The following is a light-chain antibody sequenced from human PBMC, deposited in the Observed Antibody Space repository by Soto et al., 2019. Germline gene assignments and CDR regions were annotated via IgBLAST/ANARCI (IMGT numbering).Light chain of an antibody. CDR3: SSYTSRHTAI. J-gene: IGLJ2*01. CDR2: EVS. CDR1: SSDVGSYNR. Sequence: QSVLTQPLSVSGSPGQSVTISCTGTSSDVGSYNRVSWYQQPPGTAPKLMIYEVSNRPSGVPDRFSGSKSGSTASLTISGLQAEDEADYYCSSYTSRHTAIFGGGTKLTVL. V-gene: IGLV2-18*02.